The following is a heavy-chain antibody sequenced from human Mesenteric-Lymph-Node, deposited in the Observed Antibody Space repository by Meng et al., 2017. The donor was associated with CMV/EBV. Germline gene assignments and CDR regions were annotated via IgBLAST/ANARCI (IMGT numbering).Heavy chain of an antibody. Sequence: LSLTCAASGFTFTSYEMNWVRQAPGKGLEWVAHISISGSTKYYADSVKGRFTISRDNAQKSLYLQMNSLRAEDTAVYYCARISTVTTDGGDDWGQGTLVTVSS. CDR3: ARISTVTTDGGDD. CDR2: ISISGSTK. V-gene: IGHV3-48*03. CDR1: GFTFTSYE. J-gene: IGHJ4*02. D-gene: IGHD4-17*01.